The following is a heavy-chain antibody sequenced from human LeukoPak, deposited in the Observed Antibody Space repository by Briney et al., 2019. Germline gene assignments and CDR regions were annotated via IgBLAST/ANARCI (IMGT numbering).Heavy chain of an antibody. CDR3: ARDYYGSGSYPYFDY. D-gene: IGHD3-10*01. J-gene: IGHJ4*02. CDR1: GGTFSSYA. CDR2: IIPILGIA. Sequence: SVKVSCTASGGTFSSYAISWVRQAPGQGLEWMGRIIPILGIANYAQKFQGRVTITADKSTSTAYMELSSLRSEDTAVYYCARDYYGSGSYPYFDYWGQGTLVTVSS. V-gene: IGHV1-69*04.